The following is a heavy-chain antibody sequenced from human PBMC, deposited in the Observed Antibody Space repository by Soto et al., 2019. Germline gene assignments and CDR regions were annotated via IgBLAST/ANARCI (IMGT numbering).Heavy chain of an antibody. CDR3: ARRGYGSRWPNVYMDV. D-gene: IGHD6-13*01. CDR2: ISSSSSTT. J-gene: IGHJ6*03. V-gene: IGHV3-48*02. CDR1: GFTFSSYS. Sequence: GGSLRLSCAASGFTFSSYSMNWVRPAPGKGLEWVSYISSSSSTTDYAESVKGRFTISRDNAENSLYLQMNSLRDEDMALYYCARRGYGSRWPNVYMDVWGKGTTVTVSS.